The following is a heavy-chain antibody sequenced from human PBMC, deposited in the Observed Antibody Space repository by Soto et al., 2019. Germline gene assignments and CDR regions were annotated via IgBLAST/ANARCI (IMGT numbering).Heavy chain of an antibody. V-gene: IGHV1-69*13. CDR3: ATHPRELLGYYYYYGMDV. Sequence: SVKVSCKASGGTFSSYAISCVRQAPGQGLEWMGGIIPIFGTANYAQKFQGRVTITADESTSTAYMELSSLRSEDTAVYYCATHPRELLGYYYYYGMDVWGQGTTVTVSS. J-gene: IGHJ6*02. CDR1: GGTFSSYA. D-gene: IGHD1-26*01. CDR2: IIPIFGTA.